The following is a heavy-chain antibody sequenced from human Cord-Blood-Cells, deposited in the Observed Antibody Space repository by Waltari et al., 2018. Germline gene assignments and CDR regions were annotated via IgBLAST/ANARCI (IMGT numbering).Heavy chain of an antibody. CDR2: INHSGST. V-gene: IGHV4-34*01. Sequence: QVQLQQWGAGLLKPSETLSLTCAVYGGSFSGYYWSWIRQPPGKGREWIGEINHSGSTNYNPSLKSRVTISVDTSKNQFSLKLSSVTAADTAVYYCARLGGSSGWYYYYYYMDVWGKGTTVTVSS. CDR1: GGSFSGYY. J-gene: IGHJ6*03. CDR3: ARLGGSSGWYYYYYYMDV. D-gene: IGHD6-19*01.